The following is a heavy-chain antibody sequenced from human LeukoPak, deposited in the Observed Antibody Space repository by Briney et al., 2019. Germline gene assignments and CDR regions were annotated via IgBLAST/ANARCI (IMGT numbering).Heavy chain of an antibody. J-gene: IGHJ5*02. CDR3: ARRYYDSTDFDP. D-gene: IGHD3-22*01. CDR2: INPPDSDT. CDR1: GHSFVNYW. Sequence: GESLKISCKAAGHSFVNYWFGWVRQMPGRSLQGMGIINPPDSDTVYSPSFHGQVTISAAKSVSTAYRQWSSLKASDTAIYYCARRYYDSTDFDPWGQGPLVTVSS. V-gene: IGHV5-51*01.